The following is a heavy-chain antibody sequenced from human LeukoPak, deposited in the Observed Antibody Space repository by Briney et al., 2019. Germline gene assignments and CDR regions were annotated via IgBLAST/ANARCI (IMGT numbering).Heavy chain of an antibody. CDR3: AKDMTGPFDY. CDR1: GFTFSSYS. D-gene: IGHD1-20*01. Sequence: GGSLRLSCAASGFTFSSYSMNWVRQVPGKGLVWVSRINTDGSTTSYADSVKGRFTISRDNAKNTLYLQMNSLRAEDTAVYYCAKDMTGPFDYWGQGTLVTVSS. CDR2: INTDGSTT. V-gene: IGHV3-74*01. J-gene: IGHJ4*02.